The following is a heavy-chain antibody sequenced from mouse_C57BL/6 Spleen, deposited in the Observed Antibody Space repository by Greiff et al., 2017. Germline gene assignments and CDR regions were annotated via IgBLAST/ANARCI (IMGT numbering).Heavy chain of an antibody. Sequence: EVQLVESGGGLVKPGGSLKLSCAASGFTFSSYAMSWVRQTPEKRLEWVATISDGGSYTYYPDNVKGRFTISRDNTKNNLYLQMSHLKSEDTAMYYCARDDYDDYAMDYWGQGTSVTVSS. CDR2: ISDGGSYT. CDR3: ARDDYDDYAMDY. V-gene: IGHV5-4*01. J-gene: IGHJ4*01. CDR1: GFTFSSYA. D-gene: IGHD2-4*01.